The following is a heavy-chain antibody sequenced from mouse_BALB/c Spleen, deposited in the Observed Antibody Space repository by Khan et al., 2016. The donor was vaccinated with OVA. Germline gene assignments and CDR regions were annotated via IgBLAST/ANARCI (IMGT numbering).Heavy chain of an antibody. D-gene: IGHD1-1*01. CDR3: ARIKKIVATYFDN. J-gene: IGHJ2*01. Sequence: QVQLQQPGAELVKAGASVKMSCKASGYTFTNYWMHWVKQRLGQGLEWFAETNPTNGRTYYNEKFKSKATLTVDKSSSTAYMLLSGPTFEDSAVYYCARIKKIVATYFDNWGQGTTLTVSS. V-gene: IGHV1S81*02. CDR2: TNPTNGRT. CDR1: GYTFTNYW.